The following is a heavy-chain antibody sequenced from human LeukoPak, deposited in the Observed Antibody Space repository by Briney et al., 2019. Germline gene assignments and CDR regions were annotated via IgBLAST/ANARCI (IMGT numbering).Heavy chain of an antibody. V-gene: IGHV3-9*02. CDR3: AKGNYYDSSGYYSF. Sequence: GGSLRLSCAASGFTSDDYAMHWVRQAPGKGLEWVSGISWNSGSIGYADSVKGRFTISRDNAKNSLYLQMNSLRAEDTALYYCAKGNYYDSSGYYSFWGQGTLVTVSS. CDR2: ISWNSGSI. J-gene: IGHJ4*02. CDR1: GFTSDDYA. D-gene: IGHD3-22*01.